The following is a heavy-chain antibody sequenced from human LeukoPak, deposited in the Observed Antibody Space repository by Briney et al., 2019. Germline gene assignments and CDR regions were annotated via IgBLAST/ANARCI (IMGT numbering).Heavy chain of an antibody. CDR3: ARGYRHVKVFSY. CDR1: GYTFTSYD. J-gene: IGHJ4*02. CDR2: MNPNSGNT. V-gene: IGHV1-8*01. D-gene: IGHD3-16*02. Sequence: ASVKVSCKASGYTFTSYDINWVRQATGQGLEWMGWMNPNSGNTGYAQKFQGRVTMTRNTSISPAYMELSSLRSEDTAVYYCARGYRHVKVFSYWGQGTLVTVSS.